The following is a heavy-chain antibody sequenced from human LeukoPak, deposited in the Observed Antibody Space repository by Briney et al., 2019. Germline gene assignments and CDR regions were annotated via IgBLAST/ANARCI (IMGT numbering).Heavy chain of an antibody. CDR3: VRGVIAAAIFDF. Sequence: GESLRLSCTASGFTFSNFWMGWVRQAPGKGLEWVANIKQDETEKFYLGSVKGRFTISRDNSKNTLYLQMNSLRAEDTAVYYCVRGVIAAAIFDFWGQGTLVTVSS. CDR2: IKQDETEK. CDR1: GFTFSNFW. J-gene: IGHJ4*02. V-gene: IGHV3-7*03. D-gene: IGHD6-13*01.